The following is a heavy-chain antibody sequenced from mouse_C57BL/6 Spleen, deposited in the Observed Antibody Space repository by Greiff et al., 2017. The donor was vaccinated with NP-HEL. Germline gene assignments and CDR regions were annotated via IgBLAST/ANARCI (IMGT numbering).Heavy chain of an antibody. Sequence: VQLQQSGAELVKPGASVKLSCTASGFNIKDYYMHWVKQRTEQGLEWIGRIDPEDGETKYASKFQGKANITADTSSNTAYLQLSSLTSEDTAVYYCARSAITTVVATDYFDYWGQGTTLTVSS. J-gene: IGHJ2*01. D-gene: IGHD1-1*01. CDR1: GFNIKDYY. CDR2: IDPEDGET. V-gene: IGHV14-2*01. CDR3: ARSAITTVVATDYFDY.